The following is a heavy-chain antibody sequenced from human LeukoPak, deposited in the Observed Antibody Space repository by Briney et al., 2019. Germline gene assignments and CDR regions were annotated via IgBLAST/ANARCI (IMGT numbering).Heavy chain of an antibody. Sequence: GGSLRLSCAASGFAFSSQAMGWVRQAPGKGLEWVLVISDSGSITYYADSVKGRFTISRDNSKNTLFLQMSSLRAEDTAVYYCAKDARRTSGWYFFDYWGRGTLVTVSS. J-gene: IGHJ4*02. CDR2: ISDSGSIT. CDR1: GFAFSSQA. CDR3: AKDARRTSGWYFFDY. V-gene: IGHV3-23*01. D-gene: IGHD6-19*01.